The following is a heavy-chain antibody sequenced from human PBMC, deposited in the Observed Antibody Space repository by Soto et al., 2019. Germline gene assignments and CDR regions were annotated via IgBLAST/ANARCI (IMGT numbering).Heavy chain of an antibody. J-gene: IGHJ5*02. CDR2: INHSGST. CDR1: GGSFSGYY. CDR3: ARGKSGAAAGWFDP. V-gene: IGHV4-34*01. Sequence: SETLSLTCAVYGGSFSGYYWSWIRQPPGKGLEWIGEINHSGSTNYNPSLKSRVTISVDTSKNQFSLKLSSVTAADTAVYYCARGKSGAAAGWFDPWGQGTLVTVSS. D-gene: IGHD6-13*01.